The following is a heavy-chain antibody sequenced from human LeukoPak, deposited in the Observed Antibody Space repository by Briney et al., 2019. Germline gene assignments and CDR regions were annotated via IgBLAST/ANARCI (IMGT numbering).Heavy chain of an antibody. CDR3: ARRGATGTYYFDY. V-gene: IGHV3-23*01. CDR1: RFTFSSYV. D-gene: IGHD3-9*01. J-gene: IGHJ4*02. CDR2: ISGSGGGT. Sequence: GGSLRLSCAASRFTFSSYVMSWVRQAPGKGQEWVSAISGSGGGTYYADSVKGRFTISRDNSKNTLYLQTNSLRAEDTAVYYCARRGATGTYYFDYWGQGTLVTVSS.